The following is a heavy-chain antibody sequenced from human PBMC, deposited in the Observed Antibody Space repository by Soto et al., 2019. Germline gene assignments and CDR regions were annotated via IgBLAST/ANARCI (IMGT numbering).Heavy chain of an antibody. Sequence: QVQLQESGPGLVKPSQTLSLTCTVSGASINGGGYYWSWIRQHPGKGLEWIGSIYYSGNTYYSPSLKSRVTISVDTSKNHFSLRLTSATAADTAVYYCARDPSYGDYSSYGMDVWGQGTTVTGSS. D-gene: IGHD4-17*01. J-gene: IGHJ6*02. CDR3: ARDPSYGDYSSYGMDV. CDR1: GASINGGGYY. V-gene: IGHV4-31*03. CDR2: IYYSGNT.